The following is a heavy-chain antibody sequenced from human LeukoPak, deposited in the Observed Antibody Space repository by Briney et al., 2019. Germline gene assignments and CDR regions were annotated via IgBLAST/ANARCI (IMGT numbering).Heavy chain of an antibody. CDR3: ARVYRASSSILFDI. D-gene: IGHD3-16*02. V-gene: IGHV4-31*03. CDR2: IYYSGST. Sequence: SETLSLTCTVSGGSISSGGYSWSWIRQHPGKGLEWIGYIYYSGSTYYNPSLKSRVTISVDTSKNQFSLKLSSVTAADTAVYYCARVYRASSSILFDIWGQGTMVTVSS. J-gene: IGHJ3*02. CDR1: GGSISSGGYS.